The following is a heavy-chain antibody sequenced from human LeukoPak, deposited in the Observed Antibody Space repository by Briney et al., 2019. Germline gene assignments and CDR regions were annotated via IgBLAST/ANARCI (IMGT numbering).Heavy chain of an antibody. V-gene: IGHV1-69*01. Sequence: GASVKVSCKASGGTFSSYAISWVRQAPGQGLEWMGGIIPIFGTANYAQKFQGRVTITADESTSTAYMELSSLRSEDTAVYYCASTHDYGDYYFDYWGQGTLATVSS. J-gene: IGHJ4*02. CDR3: ASTHDYGDYYFDY. CDR1: GGTFSSYA. D-gene: IGHD4-17*01. CDR2: IIPIFGTA.